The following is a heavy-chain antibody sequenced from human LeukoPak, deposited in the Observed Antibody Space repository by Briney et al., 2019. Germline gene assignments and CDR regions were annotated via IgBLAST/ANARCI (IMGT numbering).Heavy chain of an antibody. CDR1: GGSISSGGYY. J-gene: IGHJ4*02. D-gene: IGHD3-10*01. CDR2: IYYSGST. CDR3: AVTMVRGVIIG. V-gene: IGHV4-31*03. Sequence: SETLSLTCTVSGGSISSGGYYWSWIRQHPGKGLEWIGYIYYSGSTYYNPSLKSRVTISVDTSKNQFSLKLSSVTAADTAVYYCAVTMVRGVIIGWGQGTLVTVSP.